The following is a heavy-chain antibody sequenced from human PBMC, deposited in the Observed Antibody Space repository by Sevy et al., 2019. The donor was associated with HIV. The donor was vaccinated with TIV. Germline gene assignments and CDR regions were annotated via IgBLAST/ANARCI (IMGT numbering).Heavy chain of an antibody. CDR2: ISSSSSYI. Sequence: GGSLRLSCAASGFTFSSYSMNWVRQAPGKGLEWVSSISSSSSYIYYADSVKGRFTISRDNAKNSLYLQMNSLRAEDTAVYYGAREHSSGIYYFDYWGQGTLVTVSS. J-gene: IGHJ4*02. D-gene: IGHD6-19*01. CDR3: AREHSSGIYYFDY. CDR1: GFTFSSYS. V-gene: IGHV3-21*01.